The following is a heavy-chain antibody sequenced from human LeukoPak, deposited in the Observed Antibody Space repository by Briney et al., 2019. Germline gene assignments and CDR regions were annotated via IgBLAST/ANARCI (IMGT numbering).Heavy chain of an antibody. CDR1: GYTLTELS. D-gene: IGHD6-13*01. Sequence: ASVKVSCKVSGYTLTELSMHWVRQAPGKGLEWMGGFDPEDGETIYAQKFQGRVTMTEDTSTDTAYMELSSLRSEDTAVYYCATVVAAAGLGGENWSDPWGQGTLVTVSS. V-gene: IGHV1-24*01. CDR3: ATVVAAAGLGGENWSDP. J-gene: IGHJ5*02. CDR2: FDPEDGET.